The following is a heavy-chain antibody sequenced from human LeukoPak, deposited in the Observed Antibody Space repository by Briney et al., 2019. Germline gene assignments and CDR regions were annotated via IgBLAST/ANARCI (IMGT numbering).Heavy chain of an antibody. D-gene: IGHD6-19*01. CDR1: GFTFRSYG. CDR2: ISASGGYT. J-gene: IGHJ4*02. V-gene: IGHV3-23*01. CDR3: AKEAGSGWSYFDC. Sequence: GGSLRLSCAASGFTFRSYGMSWVRQAPGKGLEWVSGISASGGYTYYADSVRGRFTVSRDNSRNTLYLQLNSLRAEDTAVYSCAKEAGSGWSYFDCWGQGTLVTVSS.